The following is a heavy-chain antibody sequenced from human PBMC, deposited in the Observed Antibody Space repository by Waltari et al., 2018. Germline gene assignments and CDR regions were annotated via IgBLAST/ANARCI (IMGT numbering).Heavy chain of an antibody. CDR3: AREVYSSASKAARGVFDI. CDR2: IIPIFGTA. D-gene: IGHD6-6*01. CDR1: GGTFSSYA. V-gene: IGHV1-69*05. Sequence: QVQLVQSGAEVKKPGSSVKVSCKASGGTFSSYAISWVRPPPGQGRAWLEWMGGIIPIFGTANDAQKFQGRVTITTDESRSTANMELSSLRSEDTAVYYCAREVYSSASKAARGVFDIWGQGTMVTVSS. J-gene: IGHJ3*02.